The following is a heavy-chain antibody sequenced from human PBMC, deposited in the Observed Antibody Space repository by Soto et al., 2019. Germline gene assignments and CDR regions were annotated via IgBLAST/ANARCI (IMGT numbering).Heavy chain of an antibody. CDR2: INHSGST. V-gene: IGHV4-34*01. D-gene: IGHD5-12*01. Sequence: QVQLQQWGAGLLKPSETLSLTCAVYGGSFSGYYWSWIRQPPGKGLEWIGEINHSGSTNYNPSLKSRVTISVDTSKNQFSLKLSSVTAADTAVYYCARGRRWLQPGPYFDYWGQGTLATVSS. CDR1: GGSFSGYY. J-gene: IGHJ4*02. CDR3: ARGRRWLQPGPYFDY.